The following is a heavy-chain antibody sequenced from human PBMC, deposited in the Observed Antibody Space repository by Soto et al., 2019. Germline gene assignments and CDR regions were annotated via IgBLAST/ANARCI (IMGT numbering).Heavy chain of an antibody. J-gene: IGHJ5*02. CDR2: INHSGST. V-gene: IGHV4-34*01. CDR1: GGSFSGYY. D-gene: IGHD3-3*01. CDR3: ARGRTYYDFWSGEQYNWFAP. Sequence: SETLSLTCAVYGGSFSGYYWSWIRQPPGKGLEWIGEINHSGSTNYNPSLKSRVTISVDTSKNQFSLKLSSVTAADTAVYYCARGRTYYDFWSGEQYNWFAPWGQGTLVTVSS.